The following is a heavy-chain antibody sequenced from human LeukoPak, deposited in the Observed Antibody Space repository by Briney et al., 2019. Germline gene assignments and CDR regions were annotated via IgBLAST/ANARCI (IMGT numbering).Heavy chain of an antibody. CDR2: IQRTSEGGTT. CDR1: RLDFNKAW. J-gene: IGHJ4*02. D-gene: IGHD3-10*01. Sequence: GGSLRLSCAASRLDFNKAWMSWVRQVPGKGLEWVGRIQRTSEGGTTDYAALVKGRFTISRDDSKNTLFLQMSSLKIEDTAVYYCTTDWFFYWGQGTLVTVS. CDR3: TTDWFFY. V-gene: IGHV3-15*01.